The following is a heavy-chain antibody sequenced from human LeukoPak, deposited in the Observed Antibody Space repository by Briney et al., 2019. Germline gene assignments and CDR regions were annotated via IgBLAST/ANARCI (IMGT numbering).Heavy chain of an antibody. CDR3: AKSNGCGLVDI. V-gene: IGHV4-39*07. D-gene: IGHD2-21*01. J-gene: IGHJ3*02. CDR2: IFYSGGT. CDR1: GVSISSSNSY. Sequence: SETLSLTCTVSGVSISSSNSYWGWIRQTPGKGLEWIGNIFYSGGTYYSPSLTSRVTISLDTSRNQFSLKLNSVTAADTAVYYCAKSNGCGLVDIWGQGTMVTVSS.